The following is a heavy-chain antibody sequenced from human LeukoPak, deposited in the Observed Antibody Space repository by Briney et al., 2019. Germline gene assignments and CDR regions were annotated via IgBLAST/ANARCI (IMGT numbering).Heavy chain of an antibody. D-gene: IGHD6-13*01. J-gene: IGHJ4*02. CDR2: ISSSSSYI. Sequence: PGGSLRLSCAASGFTFSSYSMNWVRQAPGKGLEWVSSISSSSSYIYYADSVKGRFTISRDNAKNSLYLQMNSLRAEDTAVYYCARVREQLYRLDDYWGQGTLVTVSS. V-gene: IGHV3-21*01. CDR3: ARVREQLYRLDDY. CDR1: GFTFSSYS.